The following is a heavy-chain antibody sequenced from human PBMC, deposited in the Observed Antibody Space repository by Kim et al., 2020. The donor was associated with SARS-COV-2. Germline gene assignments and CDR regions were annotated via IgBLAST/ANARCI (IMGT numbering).Heavy chain of an antibody. V-gene: IGHV6-1*01. CDR2: TYYRSKWSS. CDR1: GDSVSSTHAT. Sequence: SQTLSLTCAVFGDSVSSTHATWNWVRQSPSRGLEWLGLTYYRSKWSSEYAPSVRSRVVITADTSKNQFSMQLTSLTLEDTAVYFCARQTSGALDYCGQG. J-gene: IGHJ4*02. D-gene: IGHD2-15*01. CDR3: ARQTSGALDY.